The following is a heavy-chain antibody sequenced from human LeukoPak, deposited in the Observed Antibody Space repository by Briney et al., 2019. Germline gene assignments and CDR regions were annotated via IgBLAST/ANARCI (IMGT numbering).Heavy chain of an antibody. CDR3: ARNYPNPLVYCSGGTCLPNDY. V-gene: IGHV7-4-1*02. CDR1: GYTFTSFS. D-gene: IGHD2-15*01. CDR2: INTNTGNP. J-gene: IGHJ4*02. Sequence: EASVKVSCKASGYTFTSFSMNWVRQAPGQGLEWMGWINTNTGNPTYAQGFTGRFVFSLDTSVSTAYLQISSLKAEDTAVYYCARNYPNPLVYCSGGTCLPNDYWGQGTLVTVSS.